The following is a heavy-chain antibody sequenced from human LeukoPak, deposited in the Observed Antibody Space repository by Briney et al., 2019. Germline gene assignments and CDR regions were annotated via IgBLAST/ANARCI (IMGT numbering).Heavy chain of an antibody. V-gene: IGHV3-30-3*01. D-gene: IGHD3-3*02. CDR1: EFTFSSYA. CDR2: ISYDGSNK. CDR3: AREEAFLRSAFDI. Sequence: PGRSLRLSCAASEFTFSSYAMHWVRQAPGKGLEWVAVISYDGSNKYYADSVKGRFTISRDNSKNTLYLQMNSLRAEDTAVYYCAREEAFLRSAFDIWGQGTMVTVSS. J-gene: IGHJ3*02.